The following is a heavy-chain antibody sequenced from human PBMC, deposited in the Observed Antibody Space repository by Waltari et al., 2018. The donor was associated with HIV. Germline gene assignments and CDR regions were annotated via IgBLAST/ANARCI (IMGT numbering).Heavy chain of an antibody. CDR2: MRCDGSNK. J-gene: IGHJ6*02. CDR3: AKNGATLTTSSYYYYYGMDV. V-gene: IGHV3-30*02. D-gene: IGHD4-4*01. Sequence: QVQLVESGGGVVQPGGSLRLSCGASGFTFSGYDMHWVRQAPGKGLEWVNYMRCDGSNKNDADSVKDRLTISRDNSKNTVYLQMNSLRPEDTAVYFCAKNGATLTTSSYYYYYGMDVWGQGTTVTVSS. CDR1: GFTFSGYD.